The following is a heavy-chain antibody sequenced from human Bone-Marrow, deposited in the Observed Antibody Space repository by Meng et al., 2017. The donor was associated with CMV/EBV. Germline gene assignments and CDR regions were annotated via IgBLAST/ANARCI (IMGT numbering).Heavy chain of an antibody. J-gene: IGHJ4*02. CDR1: GFTFSSYG. V-gene: IGHV3-30*02. Sequence: GESLKISCAASGFTFSSYGMHWVRQAPGKGLEWVAFIRYDGNYNSYGDSVKGRFTISRDNSKNTLYLQMNSLRAEDTAVYYCARDGYYYGSGGPAHIDYWGQGTLVTVSS. CDR3: ARDGYYYGSGGPAHIDY. D-gene: IGHD3-10*01. CDR2: IRYDGNYN.